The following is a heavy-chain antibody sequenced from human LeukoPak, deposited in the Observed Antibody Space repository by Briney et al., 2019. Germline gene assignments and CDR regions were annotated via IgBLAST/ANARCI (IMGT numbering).Heavy chain of an antibody. CDR2: INTNTGNP. Sequence: AASVKVSCKASGYTFTSYAMNWVRQAPGQGLEWMGWINTNTGNPTYAQGFTGRFVFSLDTSVSTAYLQISSLKAEDTAVYYCARYYDYVWGSYRHRHYYYYYMDVWGKGTTVTVSS. D-gene: IGHD3-16*02. CDR3: ARYYDYVWGSYRHRHYYYYYMDV. CDR1: GYTFTSYA. V-gene: IGHV7-4-1*02. J-gene: IGHJ6*03.